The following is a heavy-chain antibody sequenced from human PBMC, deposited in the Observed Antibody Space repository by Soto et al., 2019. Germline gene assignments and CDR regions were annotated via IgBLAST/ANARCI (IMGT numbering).Heavy chain of an antibody. CDR1: GYTFTSYG. CDR3: ARGGGLGGSSGWYLFGAFDI. CDR2: ISAYNSNT. Sequence: QVQLVQSGAEVKKTGASVKVSCKASGYTFTSYGLSWVRQAPGQGLDWMGWISAYNSNTNYAQKLQGRVTMTTDTSTSTAYMELRSLRSDDTAVYYCARGGGLGGSSGWYLFGAFDIWGQGTMVTVSS. D-gene: IGHD6-19*01. V-gene: IGHV1-18*01. J-gene: IGHJ3*02.